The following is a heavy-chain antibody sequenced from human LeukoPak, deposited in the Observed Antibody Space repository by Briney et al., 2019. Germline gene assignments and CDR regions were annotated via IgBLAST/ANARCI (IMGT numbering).Heavy chain of an antibody. Sequence: SETLSLTCTVSGGSISSYYWSWIRQPPGKGLEWIGYIYYSGYTNYNPSLKSRVTISVDTSKNQFSLKLSSVTAADTAVYYCARGGYGDYGAYYYMDVWGKGTTVTISS. CDR1: GGSISSYY. CDR2: IYYSGYT. D-gene: IGHD4-17*01. CDR3: ARGGYGDYGAYYYMDV. J-gene: IGHJ6*03. V-gene: IGHV4-59*01.